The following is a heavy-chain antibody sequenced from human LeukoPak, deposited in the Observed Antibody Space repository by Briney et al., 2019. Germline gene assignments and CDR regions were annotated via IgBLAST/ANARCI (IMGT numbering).Heavy chain of an antibody. J-gene: IGHJ4*02. V-gene: IGHV4-31*03. CDR1: GGSISSGGYY. CDR3: ARGMYQLPFPRFDY. CDR2: IYYSGST. Sequence: PSQTLSLTCTVTGGSISSGGYYWSWIRQHPGKGLEWIGYIYYSGSTNYNPSLKSRVTISVDTSKNQFSLKLSSVTAADTAVYYCARGMYQLPFPRFDYWGQGTLVTVSS. D-gene: IGHD2-2*01.